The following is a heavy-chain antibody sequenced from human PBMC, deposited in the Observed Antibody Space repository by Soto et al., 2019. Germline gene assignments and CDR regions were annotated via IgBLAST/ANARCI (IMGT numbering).Heavy chain of an antibody. CDR3: AKGGAIVAAGTRVYLYNAMDV. Sequence: VASVKVSCKASGYTFTGYYVHWVQQAPGQGLEWMGWINPNSGDTYLAQRFQGRITMNRDTSIGTAYMELRGLTSDDTAEYYCAKGGAIVAAGTRVYLYNAMDVWGQGTTVTVSS. V-gene: IGHV1-2*03. CDR1: GYTFTGYY. D-gene: IGHD1-26*01. J-gene: IGHJ6*02. CDR2: INPNSGDT.